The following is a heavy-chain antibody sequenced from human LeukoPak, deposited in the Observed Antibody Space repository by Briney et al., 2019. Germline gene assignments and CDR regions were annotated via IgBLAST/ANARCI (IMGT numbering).Heavy chain of an antibody. Sequence: GASVKVSCKTSVYTFTAYYMHWVRQAPGQGLEWMGWINPNSGGTYFPQKFQGRVTMTRDTSITTVYMEVSSDDTAVYYCARGEVVAAHQGSWFDPWGQGTLVTVSS. D-gene: IGHD2-15*01. J-gene: IGHJ5*02. CDR3: ARGEVVAAHQGSWFDP. CDR1: VYTFTAYY. CDR2: INPNSGGT. V-gene: IGHV1-2*02.